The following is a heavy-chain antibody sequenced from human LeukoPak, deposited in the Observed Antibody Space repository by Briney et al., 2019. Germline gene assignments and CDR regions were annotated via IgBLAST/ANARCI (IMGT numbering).Heavy chain of an antibody. Sequence: SQTLSLTSTLSGGSISIGSYYWSWIRQPAGKGLEWIGRIYTSGSTNYNPSLKSRVTISVDTSKNQFSLKLSSVTAADTAVYYCARGSVAGDYWGQGTLVTVSS. D-gene: IGHD6-19*01. CDR3: ARGSVAGDY. CDR1: GGSISIGSYY. CDR2: IYTSGST. V-gene: IGHV4-61*02. J-gene: IGHJ4*02.